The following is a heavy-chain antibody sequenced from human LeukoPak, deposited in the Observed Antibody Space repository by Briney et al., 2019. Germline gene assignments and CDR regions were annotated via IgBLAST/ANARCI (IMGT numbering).Heavy chain of an antibody. J-gene: IGHJ4*02. CDR1: GYTFTGYY. CDR2: INPNSGGT. Sequence: GASVKVSCKASGYTFTGYYMHWVRQAPGQGLEWMGWINPNSGGTNYAQKFQGRVTMTRDTSISTAYMELSRLRSEDTAVYYCARGGWGDTDPYHFDYWGQGTLVTVSS. CDR3: ARGGWGDTDPYHFDY. D-gene: IGHD5-18*01. V-gene: IGHV1-2*02.